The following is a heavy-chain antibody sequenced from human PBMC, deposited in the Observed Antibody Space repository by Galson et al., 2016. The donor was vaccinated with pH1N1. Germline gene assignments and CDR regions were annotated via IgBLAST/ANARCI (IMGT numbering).Heavy chain of an antibody. CDR1: GFTFSTYW. CDR2: IKQDGSEK. J-gene: IGHJ3*01. CDR3: ARERAGAFHL. V-gene: IGHV3-7*01. Sequence: SLRLSCADSGFTFSTYWMTWVRQIPGKGLQWLANIKQDGSEKHYVDSVKGRVTTSRDNARNSLYLQMNSLRAEDTAVYYCARERAGAFHLWGQGTMVIVSS.